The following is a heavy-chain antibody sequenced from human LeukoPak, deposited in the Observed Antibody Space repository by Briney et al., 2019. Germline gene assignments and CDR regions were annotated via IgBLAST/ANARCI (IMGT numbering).Heavy chain of an antibody. V-gene: IGHV1-8*01. CDR1: GYTFTSYD. CDR3: ARVRRSDCSGGSCYSEVDDY. J-gene: IGHJ4*02. Sequence: ASVKVSCKASGYTFTSYDINWVRQATGQGLEWMGWMNPNSGNTGYAQKFQGRVTMTRNTSISTAYMELSSLRSEDTAVYYCARVRRSDCSGGSCYSEVDDYWGQGTLVTVSS. CDR2: MNPNSGNT. D-gene: IGHD2-15*01.